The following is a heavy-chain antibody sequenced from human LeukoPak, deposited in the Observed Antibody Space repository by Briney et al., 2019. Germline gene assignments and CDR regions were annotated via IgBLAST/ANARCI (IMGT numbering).Heavy chain of an antibody. CDR1: GYTFGDYY. V-gene: IGHV1-2*02. D-gene: IGHD6-6*01. CDR2: INPNSGDT. Sequence: PGASVKVSCKTSGYTFGDYYIHWIRQAPGQGLEWVGWINPNSGDTDYAQKFQGRVTVTRDTSISTAYMELGRLRSEDTAVYYCARENSSSSSNFDYWGQGTLVTVSS. J-gene: IGHJ4*02. CDR3: ARENSSSSSNFDY.